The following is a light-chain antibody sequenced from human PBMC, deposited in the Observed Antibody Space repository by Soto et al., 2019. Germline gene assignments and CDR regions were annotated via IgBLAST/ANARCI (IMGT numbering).Light chain of an antibody. CDR1: QSISTW. CDR2: KAS. J-gene: IGKJ1*01. Sequence: DIQMTQSPSTLSASVGDRVTITCRASQSISTWLAWYQQKPGKAPKLLIYKASSLEGGVPSRFSGSGSGTEFTLTISSLQPDDLATYYCQQYLNRWTFGQGTMVEIK. V-gene: IGKV1-5*03. CDR3: QQYLNRWT.